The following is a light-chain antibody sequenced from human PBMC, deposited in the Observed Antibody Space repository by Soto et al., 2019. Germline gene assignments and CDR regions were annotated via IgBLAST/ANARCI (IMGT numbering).Light chain of an antibody. J-gene: IGKJ1*01. Sequence: IVLTQSPGTLSLSPGERATLSCRASQSVSSTYLAWYQQKAGQAPRLLIYDASSRATGIPDRFSGSGSGTDFTLTISRLEPEDFAVYYCQQYGSSPRTFGQGTKVDIK. CDR3: QQYGSSPRT. CDR2: DAS. CDR1: QSVSSTY. V-gene: IGKV3-20*01.